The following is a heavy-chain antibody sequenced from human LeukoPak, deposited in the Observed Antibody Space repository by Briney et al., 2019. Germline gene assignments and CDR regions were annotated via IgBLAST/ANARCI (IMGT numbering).Heavy chain of an antibody. CDR2: ISSSSSYR. CDR1: GFTFSGYA. Sequence: PGGSLRLSCVASGFTFSGYAMSWVRQAPGRGLEWVSSISSSSSYRYYADSVKGRFTISRDDAKNSLDLQMNSLRAEDTAVYYCARDGDGSGSTPSFDYWGQGTLVTVSS. J-gene: IGHJ4*02. V-gene: IGHV3-21*06. CDR3: ARDGDGSGSTPSFDY. D-gene: IGHD3-10*01.